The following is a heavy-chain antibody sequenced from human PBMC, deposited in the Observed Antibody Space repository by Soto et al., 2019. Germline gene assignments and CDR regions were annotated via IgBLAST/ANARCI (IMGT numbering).Heavy chain of an antibody. CDR1: GFTFSSYW. V-gene: IGHV3-7*01. Sequence: EVQLVESGGGLVQPGGSLRLSCAASGFTFSSYWMSWVRQAPGKGLEWVADIKQDGSEKYYVDSVKGRFTLSRDNAKNSLYLQMNSLRAEDTAVYYCARRTSSTWYSYYGMDVWGQGTTVTVSS. CDR2: IKQDGSEK. D-gene: IGHD6-13*01. CDR3: ARRTSSTWYSYYGMDV. J-gene: IGHJ6*02.